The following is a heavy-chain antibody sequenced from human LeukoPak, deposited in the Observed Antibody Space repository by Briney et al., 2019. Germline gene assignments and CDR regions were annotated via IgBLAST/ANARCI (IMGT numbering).Heavy chain of an antibody. V-gene: IGHV4-61*02. CDR2: IYTSGST. CDR3: ARGPYYYDSSGSFDY. Sequence: SETLSLTCTVSGGSISSGDFYWSWIRQPAGKGLEWIGRIYTSGSTNYNPYLQSRVTISVDTSKNQFSLKLTSVTAVDTAVYYCARGPYYYDSSGSFDYWGQGTLVTVSS. CDR1: GGSISSGDFY. J-gene: IGHJ4*02. D-gene: IGHD3-22*01.